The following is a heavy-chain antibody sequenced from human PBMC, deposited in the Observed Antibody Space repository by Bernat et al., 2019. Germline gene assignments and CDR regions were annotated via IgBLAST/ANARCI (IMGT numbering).Heavy chain of an antibody. Sequence: QLQLQESGPGLVKPSETLSLTCTVSGGSISSSSYYWGWIRQPPGKGLEWIGSIYYSGSTYYNPSLKSRVTISVDTSKNQFSLKLSSVTAADTAVYYCAYYDINEHYLDYWGQGTLVTVSS. J-gene: IGHJ4*02. CDR3: AYYDINEHYLDY. CDR1: GGSISSSSYY. CDR2: IYYSGST. D-gene: IGHD3-9*01. V-gene: IGHV4-39*01.